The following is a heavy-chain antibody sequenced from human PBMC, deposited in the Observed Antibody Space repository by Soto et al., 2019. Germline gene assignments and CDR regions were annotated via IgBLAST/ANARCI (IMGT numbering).Heavy chain of an antibody. Sequence: PSETLSLTCAVYGGSFSGYYWSWSLQPPWKGLEWIGEINHSGSTNYNPSLKSRVTISVDTSKNQFSLKLSSVTAADTAVYYCARARDIVVVVAAPYFDYWGQGTLVTVSS. V-gene: IGHV4-34*01. D-gene: IGHD2-15*01. J-gene: IGHJ4*02. CDR3: ARARDIVVVVAAPYFDY. CDR1: GGSFSGYY. CDR2: INHSGST.